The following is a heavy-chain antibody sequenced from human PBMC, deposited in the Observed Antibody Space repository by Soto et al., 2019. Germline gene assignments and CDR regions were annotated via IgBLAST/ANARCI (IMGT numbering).Heavy chain of an antibody. V-gene: IGHV4-31*03. CDR1: GGSISSGGHY. J-gene: IGHJ3*02. D-gene: IGHD3-10*01. CDR3: ARVGSYHSTAFDI. Sequence: SETLSLTCTVSGGSISSGGHYWSRIRQHPGKGLEWIGNIYYSGSTYYNPSLKSRVTISVDTSKNQFSLKLSSVTAADTAVYYCARVGSYHSTAFDIWGQGTMVTVSS. CDR2: IYYSGST.